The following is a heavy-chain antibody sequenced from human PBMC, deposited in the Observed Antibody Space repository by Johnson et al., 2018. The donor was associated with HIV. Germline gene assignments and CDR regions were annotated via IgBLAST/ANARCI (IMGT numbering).Heavy chain of an antibody. CDR3: ARVRGKIPRGAFDI. J-gene: IGHJ3*02. Sequence: EVQLVESGGGLVQPGGSLRLSCAASGFMFSRYAMHWVRQAPGKGLEYVSPISSSGGSTCYANSVKGRFAISRDTSKNTLYLQMGSLGAEDMALYCCARVRGKIPRGAFDIWGQGTMVTVSS. D-gene: IGHD3-10*01. CDR2: ISSSGGST. CDR1: GFMFSRYA. V-gene: IGHV3-64*01.